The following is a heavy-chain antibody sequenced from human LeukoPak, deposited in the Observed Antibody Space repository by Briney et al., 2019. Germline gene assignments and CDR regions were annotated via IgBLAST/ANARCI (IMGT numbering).Heavy chain of an antibody. V-gene: IGHV1-46*01. J-gene: IGHJ3*02. CDR3: ARDARYCSGGSCVKGDAFDI. Sequence: ASVKVSCKASGYTFTSYYMHWVRQAPGQGLEWMGIINPSGGSTSYAQKFQGRVTITADESTSAAYMELSSLRSEDTAVYYCARDARYCSGGSCVKGDAFDIWGQGTMVTVSS. D-gene: IGHD2-15*01. CDR2: INPSGGST. CDR1: GYTFTSYY.